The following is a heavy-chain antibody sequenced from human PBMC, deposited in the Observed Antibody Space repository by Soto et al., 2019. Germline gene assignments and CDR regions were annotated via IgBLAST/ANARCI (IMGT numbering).Heavy chain of an antibody. Sequence: EVQLLESGGGLVQPGGSLRLSCAASGFTFSSYAMTWVRQAPGKGLEWASVISGSGGSTYYSDAVKGRFTISRDNSKDTMYMQMNSLRAEDTAVYYCVIRTVGWYFDLWGRGTLVTVSS. D-gene: IGHD4-17*01. CDR2: ISGSGGST. CDR3: VIRTVGWYFDL. V-gene: IGHV3-23*01. J-gene: IGHJ2*01. CDR1: GFTFSSYA.